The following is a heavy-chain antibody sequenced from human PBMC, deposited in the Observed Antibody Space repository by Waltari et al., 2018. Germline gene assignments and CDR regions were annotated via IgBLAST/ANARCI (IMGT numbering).Heavy chain of an antibody. CDR3: ARDVTAYYYYYGMDV. Sequence: QVQLVQSGAAVKTPGSSVKVSCKASGGTFSSYAISWVRQAPGQGLEWMGGIIPIFGTANYAQKFQGRVTITTDESTSTAYMELSSLRSEDTAVYYCARDVTAYYYYYGMDVWGQGTTVTVSS. J-gene: IGHJ6*02. CDR2: IIPIFGTA. CDR1: GGTFSSYA. V-gene: IGHV1-69*05. D-gene: IGHD2-21*02.